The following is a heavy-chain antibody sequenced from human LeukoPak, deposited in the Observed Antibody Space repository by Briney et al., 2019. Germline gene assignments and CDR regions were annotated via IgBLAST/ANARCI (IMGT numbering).Heavy chain of an antibody. CDR2: ISWNSGSI. CDR3: AREGGGSGTYFGFYDYYYMDV. V-gene: IGHV3-9*01. Sequence: GGSLRLSCAASGFTFDDYAMYWVRQAPGKGLEWVSGISWNSGSIDYSDSVKGRFTISRDNAKNSLYLQMNSLRAEDTAVFYCAREGGGSGTYFGFYDYYYMDVWGKGTTVTISS. CDR1: GFTFDDYA. J-gene: IGHJ6*03. D-gene: IGHD3-10*01.